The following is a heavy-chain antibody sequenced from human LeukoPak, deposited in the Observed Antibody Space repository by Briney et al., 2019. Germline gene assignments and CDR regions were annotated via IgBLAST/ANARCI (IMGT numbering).Heavy chain of an antibody. Sequence: GGSLRPSCAASGFTVSSNYMSWVRQAPGKGLEWVSVIYSGGSTYYADSVKGRFTISRDNSKNTLYLQMNSLRAEDTAVYYCARGAGELDYWGQGTLVTVSS. CDR3: ARGAGELDY. CDR2: IYSGGST. J-gene: IGHJ4*02. V-gene: IGHV3-53*01. D-gene: IGHD3-10*01. CDR1: GFTVSSNY.